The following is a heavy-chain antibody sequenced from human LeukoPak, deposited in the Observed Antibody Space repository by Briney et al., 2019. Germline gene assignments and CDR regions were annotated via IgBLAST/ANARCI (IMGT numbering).Heavy chain of an antibody. CDR1: GFLFREYG. J-gene: IGHJ4*02. Sequence: GGSLRLSCVASGFLFREYGMSWFRQVPGKGLEWVSGINWNSDRTGYADSVKGRFTISRDNAKNSLYLQMNSLRAEDTAVYYCANSPVAATRYYFDYWGQGTLVTVSS. V-gene: IGHV3-20*04. D-gene: IGHD2-15*01. CDR3: ANSPVAATRYYFDY. CDR2: INWNSDRT.